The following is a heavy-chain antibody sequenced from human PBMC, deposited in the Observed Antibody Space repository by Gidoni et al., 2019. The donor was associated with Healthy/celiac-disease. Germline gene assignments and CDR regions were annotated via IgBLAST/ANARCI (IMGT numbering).Heavy chain of an antibody. J-gene: IGHJ4*02. CDR2: IYTSGSP. Sequence: QVQLQASRPGLVKPSQTLSLTCPVSGGSISSGSYYWSWIRQPAGKGLEWIGRIYTSGSPNYNPSLKSRVTIAVDTSKNQFSLKLSSVTAADTAVYYCAGGYNWNDGLDYWGQGTLVTVSS. CDR1: GGSISSGSYY. V-gene: IGHV4-61*02. D-gene: IGHD1-1*01. CDR3: AGGYNWNDGLDY.